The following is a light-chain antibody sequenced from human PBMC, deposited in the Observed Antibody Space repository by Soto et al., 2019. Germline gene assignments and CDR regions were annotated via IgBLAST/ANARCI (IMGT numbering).Light chain of an antibody. CDR1: SSDVGGYDY. Sequence: QSALTQPASVSGSPGQSITISCTGSSSDVGGYDYVSWYQQHPGKAPKLMIYEVSNLPSGVSNRFSRSKSGNTASLTISGLQAEDEADYYCCSYTGSLTLLFGGGTKLTVL. CDR2: EVS. J-gene: IGLJ2*01. CDR3: CSYTGSLTLL. V-gene: IGLV2-14*01.